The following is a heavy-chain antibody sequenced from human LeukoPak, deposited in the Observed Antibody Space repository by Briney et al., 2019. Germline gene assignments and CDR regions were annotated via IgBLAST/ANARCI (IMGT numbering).Heavy chain of an antibody. Sequence: ASVKVSCKASGYTFTSYDINWVRQATGQGREWMGWMNPNSGNTGYAQKFQGRVTITRNTSISTAYMELSSLRSEDTAVYYCARGGRGRHWFDPWGQGTLVTVSS. V-gene: IGHV1-8*03. CDR3: ARGGRGRHWFDP. CDR1: GYTFTSYD. CDR2: MNPNSGNT. D-gene: IGHD3-10*01. J-gene: IGHJ5*02.